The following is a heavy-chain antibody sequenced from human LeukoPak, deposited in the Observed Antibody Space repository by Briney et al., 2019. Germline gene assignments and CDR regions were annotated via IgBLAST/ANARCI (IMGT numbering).Heavy chain of an antibody. CDR1: GYTFTSYG. J-gene: IGHJ4*02. V-gene: IGHV1-18*01. D-gene: IGHD6-13*01. CDR3: ARETDIAAAANYFDF. CDR2: INPNSGGT. Sequence: GASVKVSCKASGYTFTSYGISWVRQAPGQGLEWMGWINPNSGGTNYAQKFQGRLTMTRDMSTSTVYMELYSLRSSEDTAVYYCARETDIAAAANYFDFWGQGSLVTVSS.